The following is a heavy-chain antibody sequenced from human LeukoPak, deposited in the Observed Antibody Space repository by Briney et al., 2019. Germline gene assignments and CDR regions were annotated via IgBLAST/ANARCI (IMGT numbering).Heavy chain of an antibody. Sequence: ASVKVSCKASGYTFTTYDITWVRQATGQGLEWMGWMNPNSGDTAYAQKFQGRVAMTRDTSISTAYMELSSLRSEDTAVYYCARGLGDYYDTSDFYYAVPAHWGQGTLVTVSS. V-gene: IGHV1-8*01. CDR3: ARGLGDYYDTSDFYYAVPAH. J-gene: IGHJ4*02. CDR2: MNPNSGDT. CDR1: GYTFTTYD. D-gene: IGHD3-22*01.